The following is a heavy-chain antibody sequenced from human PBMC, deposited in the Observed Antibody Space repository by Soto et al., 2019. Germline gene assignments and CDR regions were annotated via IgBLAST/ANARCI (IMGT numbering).Heavy chain of an antibody. J-gene: IGHJ5*02. CDR3: AKDEYSSSSNWFDP. CDR2: ISGSGGST. D-gene: IGHD6-6*01. CDR1: GFTFSSYA. Sequence: GGSLRLSCAASGFTFSSYAMSWVRQAPGKGLEWVSAISGSGGSTYYADSVKGRFTIPRDNSKNTLYLQMNSLRAEDTAVYYCAKDEYSSSSNWFDPWGQGTLVTVSS. V-gene: IGHV3-23*01.